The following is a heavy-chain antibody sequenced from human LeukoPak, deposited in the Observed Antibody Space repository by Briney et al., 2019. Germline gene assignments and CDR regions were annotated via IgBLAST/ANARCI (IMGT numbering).Heavy chain of an antibody. Sequence: GGSLRLSCAASGFIFSSYGMDWVRQAPGKGLEWVAVIWYDGSNKYYADSVKGRFTISRDNSKDTVYLQMNSLRAEDTAVYYCARGDGPGSYYYFDYWGQGTLVTVSS. CDR3: ARGDGPGSYYYFDY. CDR1: GFIFSSYG. V-gene: IGHV3-33*01. J-gene: IGHJ4*02. D-gene: IGHD3-10*01. CDR2: IWYDGSNK.